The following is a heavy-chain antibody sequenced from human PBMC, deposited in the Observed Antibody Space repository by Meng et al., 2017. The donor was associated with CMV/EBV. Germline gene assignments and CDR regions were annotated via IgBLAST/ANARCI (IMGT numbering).Heavy chain of an antibody. Sequence: GESLKISCAASGFTFSSYGMHWVRQAPGKGLEWVAFIRYDGSNKYYADSVKGRFTISRDNSKNTLYLQMNSLRAEDTAVYYCAREGEGRYCSSTSCYFHYWGQGTLVTVSS. D-gene: IGHD2-2*01. CDR1: GFTFSSYG. J-gene: IGHJ4*02. CDR2: IRYDGSNK. CDR3: AREGEGRYCSSTSCYFHY. V-gene: IGHV3-30*02.